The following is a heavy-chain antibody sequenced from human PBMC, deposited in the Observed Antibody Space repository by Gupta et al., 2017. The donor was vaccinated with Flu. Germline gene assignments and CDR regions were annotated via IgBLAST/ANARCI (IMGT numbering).Heavy chain of an antibody. CDR1: YY. J-gene: IGHJ6*03. CDR3: ARGLLSGTHYYYYYMDV. CDR2: IYYSGST. D-gene: IGHD1-1*01. V-gene: IGHV4-59*01. Sequence: YYWSWIRQPAGKGLEWIGYIYYSGSTNYNPSLKSRVTISVDTSKNQFSLKLSSVTAADTAVYYCARGLLSGTHYYYYYMDVWGKGTTVTVSS.